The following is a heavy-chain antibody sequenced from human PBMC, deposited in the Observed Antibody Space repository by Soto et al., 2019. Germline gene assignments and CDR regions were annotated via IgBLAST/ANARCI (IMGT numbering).Heavy chain of an antibody. J-gene: IGHJ4*02. Sequence: PSETLSLTCTVSGGSISSSNYYWGWIRQPPGKGLEWIVSGHYSGSTYFNPSLKSRLTFYVDTSKNQFSLKLGSVTAADTAVYYFARHRENFDWSLDYWGQGSLVTVS. V-gene: IGHV4-39*01. CDR2: GHYSGST. CDR3: ARHRENFDWSLDY. D-gene: IGHD3-9*01. CDR1: GGSISSSNYY.